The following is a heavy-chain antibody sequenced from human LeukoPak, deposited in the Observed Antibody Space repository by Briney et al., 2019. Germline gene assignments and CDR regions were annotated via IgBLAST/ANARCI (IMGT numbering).Heavy chain of an antibody. Sequence: PGGSLRLSCAASGFTFSNAWMSWARQAPGKGLEWVGRIKSKTDGGTTDYAAPVKGRFTISRDDSKNTLYLQMNSLKTEDTAVYYCTTDVSVFGVYYFDYWGQGTLVTVSS. J-gene: IGHJ4*02. CDR3: TTDVSVFGVYYFDY. CDR2: IKSKTDGGTT. CDR1: GFTFSNAW. D-gene: IGHD3-16*01. V-gene: IGHV3-15*01.